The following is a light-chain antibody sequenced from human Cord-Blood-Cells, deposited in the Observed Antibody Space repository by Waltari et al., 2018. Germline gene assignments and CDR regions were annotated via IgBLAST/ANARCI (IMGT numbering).Light chain of an antibody. Sequence: IQLSQSPSSLSPSVAASVTIPCPESQSISSYLIWYQQKPGKAPKLLIYAASSLQSGEPSRVSGSGHGTDFTLTNSRLQPEDCATYYCQQSYSTPPTFGQGTKVEIK. CDR2: AAS. CDR1: QSISSY. V-gene: IGKV1-39*01. J-gene: IGKJ1*01. CDR3: QQSYSTPPT.